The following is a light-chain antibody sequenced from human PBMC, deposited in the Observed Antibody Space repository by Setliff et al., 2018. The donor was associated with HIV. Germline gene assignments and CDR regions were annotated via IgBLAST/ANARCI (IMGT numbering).Light chain of an antibody. CDR3: QVWHTTSDHPGV. CDR1: NIGSNG. Sequence: SYELTQPPSVSLAPGETARITCGGTNIGSNGVRWYQKKPGRAPILVLYDDTDRPSGIPERFSGSNSGNTATLTISRVEAGDEADYYCQVWHTTSDHPGVFGTGTKVTVL. J-gene: IGLJ1*01. V-gene: IGLV3-21*02. CDR2: DDT.